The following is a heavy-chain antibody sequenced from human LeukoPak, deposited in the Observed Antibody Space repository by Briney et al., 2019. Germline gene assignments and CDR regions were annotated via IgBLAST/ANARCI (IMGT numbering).Heavy chain of an antibody. CDR1: GGSISSGDYY. J-gene: IGHJ5*02. CDR3: AKGGTSDYGDLKNWFDP. Sequence: SETLSLTCTVSGGSISSGDYYWSWIRQPPGKGLEWIGYIYYSGSTYYNPSLKSRVTISVDTSKNQFSLKLSSVTAADTAVYYCAKGGTSDYGDLKNWFDPWGQGTLVTVSS. CDR2: IYYSGST. D-gene: IGHD4-17*01. V-gene: IGHV4-30-4*02.